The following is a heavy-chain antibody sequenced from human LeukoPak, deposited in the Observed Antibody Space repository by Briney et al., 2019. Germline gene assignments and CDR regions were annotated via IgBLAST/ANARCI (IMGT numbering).Heavy chain of an antibody. CDR3: ARRPMGSGAPFDF. Sequence: PSETLSLTCTVSGGSISTYYWSWIRQPPGKGLEWMGYIYYSGSTKYNPSLKSRVTISVDTSKNHFSLRLSSVTAADTAVYYCARRPMGSGAPFDFWGQETLVTVSS. D-gene: IGHD3-10*01. V-gene: IGHV4-59*08. CDR2: IYYSGST. J-gene: IGHJ4*02. CDR1: GGSISTYY.